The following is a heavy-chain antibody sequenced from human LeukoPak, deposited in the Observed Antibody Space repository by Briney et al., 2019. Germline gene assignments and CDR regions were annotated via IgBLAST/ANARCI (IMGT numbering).Heavy chain of an antibody. CDR3: ARHASVAGNWPRPLDY. CDR1: GGSISSSTYY. D-gene: IGHD6-19*01. J-gene: IGHJ4*02. Sequence: SETLSLTCTVSGGSISSSTYYWGWIRQPPGKGLEWIGNIYYSGSTYYNPSLKSRVTISVGTSKNQFSLKLTSVTAANTAVYYCARHASVAGNWPRPLDYWGQGSLVTVSS. CDR2: IYYSGST. V-gene: IGHV4-39*01.